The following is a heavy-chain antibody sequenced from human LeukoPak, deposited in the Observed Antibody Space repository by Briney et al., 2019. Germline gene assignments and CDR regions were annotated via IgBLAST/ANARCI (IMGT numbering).Heavy chain of an antibody. CDR3: ARDSQSATTSQLGAFDI. CDR2: INPNGGST. V-gene: IGHV1-46*01. J-gene: IGHJ3*02. D-gene: IGHD4-17*01. Sequence: GASVKVSCKASGYTFTSYYMHWVRQAPGQGLEWMGIINPNGGSTSYAQKFQGRVTMTRDTSTSTVYMELSSLRSEDTAVYYCARDSQSATTSQLGAFDIWGQGTMVTVSS. CDR1: GYTFTSYY.